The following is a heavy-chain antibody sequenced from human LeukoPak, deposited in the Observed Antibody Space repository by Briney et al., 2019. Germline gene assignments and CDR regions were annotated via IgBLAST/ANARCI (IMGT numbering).Heavy chain of an antibody. CDR2: IYYSGST. V-gene: IGHV4-59*02. J-gene: IGHJ6*02. CDR1: GGSVSSYY. D-gene: IGHD1-7*01. Sequence: PSETLSLPCTVSGGSVSSYYWSWIRQPPGKGLEWIGYIYYSGSTNYNPSLKSRVTISVDTPKNQFSLKLSSVTAADTAVYHCARDNWNYGSSMDVWGQGTTVTVSS. CDR3: ARDNWNYGSSMDV.